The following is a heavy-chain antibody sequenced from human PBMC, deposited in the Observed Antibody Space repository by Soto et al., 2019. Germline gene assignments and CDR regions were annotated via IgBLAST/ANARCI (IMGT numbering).Heavy chain of an antibody. CDR1: GGSISSYY. CDR3: ARSSRITIFGVVTANWFDP. J-gene: IGHJ5*02. D-gene: IGHD3-3*01. V-gene: IGHV4-59*01. CDR2: IYYSGST. Sequence: PSETLSLTCTVSGGSISSYYWSWIRQPPGKGLEWIGYIYYSGSTNYNPSLKSRVTISVDTSKNQFSLKLSSVTAADTAVYYCARSSRITIFGVVTANWFDPWGQGXLVTVSS.